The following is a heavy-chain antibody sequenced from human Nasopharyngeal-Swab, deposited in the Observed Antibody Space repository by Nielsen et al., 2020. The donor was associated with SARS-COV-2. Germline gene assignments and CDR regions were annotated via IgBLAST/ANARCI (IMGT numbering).Heavy chain of an antibody. J-gene: IGHJ4*02. V-gene: IGHV3-64*04. CDR3: AKDHSSCWGGDY. Sequence: GESLKISCSVSGFFFSRFAMHWVRQAPGKGLEYVSTINDYGNRINYADSVKGRFTISRDISKNTVYLQMNSLSVEDTAVYYCAKDHSSCWGGDYWGQGTLVAVSS. D-gene: IGHD6-19*01. CDR2: INDYGNRI. CDR1: GFFFSRFA.